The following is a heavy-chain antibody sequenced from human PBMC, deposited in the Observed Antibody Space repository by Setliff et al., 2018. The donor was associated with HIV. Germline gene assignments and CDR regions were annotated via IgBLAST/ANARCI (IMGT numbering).Heavy chain of an antibody. CDR3: AASRYCSSTSCYEDYGLDV. CDR1: GYTFTSYA. Sequence: VKVSCKASGYTFTSYAMHWVRQAPGQRLEWMGWINAGNGNTKYSQKFQGRVTITRDMSTSTAYMELSSLRSEDTAVYYCAASRYCSSTSCYEDYGLDVWGQGTTVTVSS. CDR2: INAGNGNT. V-gene: IGHV1-3*01. J-gene: IGHJ6*02. D-gene: IGHD2-2*01.